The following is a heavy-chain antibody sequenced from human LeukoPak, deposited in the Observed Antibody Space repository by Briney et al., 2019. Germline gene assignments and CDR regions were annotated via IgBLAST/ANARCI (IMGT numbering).Heavy chain of an antibody. CDR3: ARDHWSGENY. CDR1: GGSASSGSYY. V-gene: IGHV4-61*01. D-gene: IGHD3-10*01. J-gene: IGHJ4*02. Sequence: SETLSLTCTVSGGSASSGSYYWSWIRQPPGKGLEWIGYIYYSGSTNYNPSLKSRVTISVDTSKNQFSLKLSSVTAADTAVYYCARDHWSGENYWGQGTLVTVSS. CDR2: IYYSGST.